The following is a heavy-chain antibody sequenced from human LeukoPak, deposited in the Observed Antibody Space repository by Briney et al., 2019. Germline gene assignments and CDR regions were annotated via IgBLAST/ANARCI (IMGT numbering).Heavy chain of an antibody. D-gene: IGHD1-26*01. CDR1: GFTVGNNY. V-gene: IGHV3-11*04. CDR2: ISGSGVST. CDR3: ARWGVGDY. Sequence: GGSLRLSCAASGFTVGNNYLSWVRQAPGKGLEWVSGISGSGVSTYYADSVKGRFTISRDNAKNSLYLQMNSLRAEDTALYYCARWGVGDYWGQGTLVTVSS. J-gene: IGHJ4*02.